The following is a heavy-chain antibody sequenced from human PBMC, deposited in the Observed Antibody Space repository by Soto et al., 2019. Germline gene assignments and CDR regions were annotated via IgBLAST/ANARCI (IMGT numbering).Heavy chain of an antibody. J-gene: IGHJ4*02. CDR1: GFTFSSYA. CDR3: CLFDFWSGSFDY. CDR2: ISSNGGST. Sequence: HPGGSLRLACAASGFTFSSYAMSWVRQAPGKGLEWVSAISSNGGSTYYANSVKGRFTISRDNSKNTLYLQMGSLRAEDMAVYYCCLFDFWSGSFDYWGQGTLVTVSS. D-gene: IGHD3-3*01. V-gene: IGHV3-64*01.